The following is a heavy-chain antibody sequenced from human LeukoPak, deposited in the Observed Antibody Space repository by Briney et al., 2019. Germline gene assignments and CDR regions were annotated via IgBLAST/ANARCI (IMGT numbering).Heavy chain of an antibody. CDR1: GFTFSNYW. CDR3: TRHVIGGTGPNPFDY. CDR2: INSDGRII. J-gene: IGHJ4*02. D-gene: IGHD3-16*02. Sequence: PGGSLRLSCAASGFTFSNYWMNWVRQVPGKGLVWVSHINSDGRIINYADSVKGRFTISRDNAKNTLYLQMNSLRVEDTAVYYCTRHVIGGTGPNPFDYWGQGTLVTVSS. V-gene: IGHV3-74*01.